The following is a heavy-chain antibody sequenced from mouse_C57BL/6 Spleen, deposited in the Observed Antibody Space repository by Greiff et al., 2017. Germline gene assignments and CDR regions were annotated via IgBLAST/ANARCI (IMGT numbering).Heavy chain of an antibody. CDR3: ARCGYPYYYAMDY. Sequence: QVQLQQPGAELVRPGTSVKLSCKASGYTFTSYWMHWVKQRPGQGLEWIGVIDPSDSYTNYNQKFKGKATLTVDTSSSTAYMQLSSLTSEDSAVYCCARCGYPYYYAMDYWGQGTSVTVSS. D-gene: IGHD2-2*01. CDR1: GYTFTSYW. J-gene: IGHJ4*01. CDR2: IDPSDSYT. V-gene: IGHV1-59*01.